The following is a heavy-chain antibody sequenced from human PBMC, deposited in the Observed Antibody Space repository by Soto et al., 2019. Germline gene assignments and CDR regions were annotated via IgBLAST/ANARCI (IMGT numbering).Heavy chain of an antibody. D-gene: IGHD1-1*01. CDR1: GGSISSGDYY. J-gene: IGHJ3*02. Sequence: KTSETLSLTCTVSGGSISSGDYYWSWIRQPPGKGLEWIGFVYDSGTKYYNPSLKSRVTISVDTSKNQFSLNLSSVTAADTAVYYCARTTDMKPFDIWGQGTMVTVSS. V-gene: IGHV4-30-4*01. CDR2: VYDSGTK. CDR3: ARTTDMKPFDI.